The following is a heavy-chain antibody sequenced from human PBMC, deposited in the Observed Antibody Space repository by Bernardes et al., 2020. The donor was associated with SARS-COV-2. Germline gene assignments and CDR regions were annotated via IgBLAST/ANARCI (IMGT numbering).Heavy chain of an antibody. CDR2: ISAYNGNT. Sequence: ASVKVSCKASGYTFTSYGISWVRQAPGQGLEWMGWISAYNGNTNYAQKLQGRVTMTTDTSTSTAYMELRSLRSDDTAVYYCATVQRDDSSVDYWGQGTLVTVSS. V-gene: IGHV1-18*01. J-gene: IGHJ4*02. D-gene: IGHD5-18*01. CDR1: GYTFTSYG. CDR3: ATVQRDDSSVDY.